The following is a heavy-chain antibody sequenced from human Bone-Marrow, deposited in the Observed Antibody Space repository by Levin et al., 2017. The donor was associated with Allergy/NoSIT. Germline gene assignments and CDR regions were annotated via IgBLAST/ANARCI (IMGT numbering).Heavy chain of an antibody. CDR2: IYYSGST. D-gene: IGHD5-18*01. V-gene: IGHV4-39*01. CDR3: ARWGVPRLWGG. Sequence: SETLSLTCTVSGGSISSSSYYWGWIRQPPGKGLEWIGSIYYSGSTYYNPSLKSRVTISVDTSKNQFSLKLSSVTAADTAVYYCARWGVPRLWGGWGQGTLVTVSS. J-gene: IGHJ4*02. CDR1: GGSISSSSYY.